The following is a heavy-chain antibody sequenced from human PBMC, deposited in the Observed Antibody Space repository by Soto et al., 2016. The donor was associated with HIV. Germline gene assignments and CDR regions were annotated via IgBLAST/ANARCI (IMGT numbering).Heavy chain of an antibody. CDR1: GFTFSSYS. V-gene: IGHV3-48*01. CDR3: ARRSNTVTTAYWYFDL. J-gene: IGHJ2*01. D-gene: IGHD4-17*01. CDR2: ISSSSSTK. Sequence: EVQLVESGGGLVQPGGSLRLSCAASGFTFSSYSMNWVRQAPGKGLEWVSYISSSSSTKYYADSVKGRFTISRDNAKNSLYLQMNSLRAEDTAVYYCARRSNTVTTAYWYFDLWGLATLVTVSS.